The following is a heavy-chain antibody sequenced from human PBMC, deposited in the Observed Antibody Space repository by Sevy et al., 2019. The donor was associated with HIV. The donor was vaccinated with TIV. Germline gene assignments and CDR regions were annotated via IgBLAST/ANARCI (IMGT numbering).Heavy chain of an antibody. CDR2: IYSGGST. D-gene: IGHD3-22*01. Sequence: GGSLRLSCAASGFTVSSNYMSWVRQAPGKGLEWVSVIYSGGSTYYADSVKGRFTISRDNSKNTLYLQMNSLRAEDTAVYYCASSNRYDSSVYYYDYWGQGTLVTVSS. CDR3: ASSNRYDSSVYYYDY. J-gene: IGHJ4*02. CDR1: GFTVSSNY. V-gene: IGHV3-53*01.